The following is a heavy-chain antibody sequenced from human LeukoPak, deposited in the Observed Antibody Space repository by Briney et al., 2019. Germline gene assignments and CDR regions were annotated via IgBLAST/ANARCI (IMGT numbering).Heavy chain of an antibody. D-gene: IGHD4-17*01. CDR1: GGTFSSYA. CDR3: ASEVGYGDYRGRFDY. CDR2: IIPIFGTA. V-gene: IGHV1-69*06. J-gene: IGHJ4*02. Sequence: GASVKVSCKASGGTFSSYAISWVRQAPGQGLEWMGGIIPIFGTANYAQKFQGRVTITADKSTSTAYMELSSLRSEDTAVYYCASEVGYGDYRGRFDYRGQGTLVTVSS.